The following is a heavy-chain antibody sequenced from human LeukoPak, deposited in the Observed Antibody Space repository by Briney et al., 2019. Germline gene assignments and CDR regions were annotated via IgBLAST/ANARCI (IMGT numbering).Heavy chain of an antibody. CDR1: GFTFSSYG. V-gene: IGHV3-30*02. CDR3: AKDQSGTYYTFDY. D-gene: IGHD1-26*01. Sequence: GGSLRLSCAASGFTFSSYGMHWVRQAPGKGLEWVAFIRYDGSNKSYADSVKGGFTISRDNSKNTLYLQMNSLRAEDTAVYYCAKDQSGTYYTFDYWGQGTLVTVSS. CDR2: IRYDGSNK. J-gene: IGHJ4*02.